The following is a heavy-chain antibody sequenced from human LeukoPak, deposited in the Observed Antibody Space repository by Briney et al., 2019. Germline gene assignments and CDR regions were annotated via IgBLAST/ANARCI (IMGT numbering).Heavy chain of an antibody. CDR3: ARYDAGYDAFDI. D-gene: IGHD3-9*01. Sequence: GGSLRLSCTVSGFTVSSNSMSWVRQAPGKGLEWVSFIYSDNTHYSDSVKGRFTISRDNSKNTLYLQMNSLRAEDTAVYYCARYDAGYDAFDIWGQGTMVTVSS. V-gene: IGHV3-53*01. CDR2: IYSDNT. CDR1: GFTVSSNS. J-gene: IGHJ3*02.